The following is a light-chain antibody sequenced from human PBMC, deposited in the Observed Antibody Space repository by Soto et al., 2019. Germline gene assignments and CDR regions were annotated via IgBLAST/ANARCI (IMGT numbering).Light chain of an antibody. CDR1: QSISSY. V-gene: IGKV1-39*01. Sequence: DIQMTQSPSSLSASVGDRVTITCRASQSISSYLNWYQQKPGKAPKLLIYAASSLQSGVPSRFSGSGSGTDFTLTISRLQPEDFASYYCPQSYSTPRLTFGGGTKVEIK. CDR2: AAS. CDR3: PQSYSTPRLT. J-gene: IGKJ4*01.